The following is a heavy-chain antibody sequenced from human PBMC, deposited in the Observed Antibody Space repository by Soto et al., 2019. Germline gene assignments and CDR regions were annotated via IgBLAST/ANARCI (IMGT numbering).Heavy chain of an antibody. J-gene: IGHJ5*02. D-gene: IGHD5-18*01. CDR3: ARDREAYSYGYGWFDP. CDR2: INPSGGST. Sequence: RASVKVSCKASGYTFTSYYMHWVRQAPGQGLEWMGIINPSGGSTSYAQKFQGRVTMTRDTSTSTVYMELSSLRSEDTAVYYCARDREAYSYGYGWFDPWGQGTLVTVSS. CDR1: GYTFTSYY. V-gene: IGHV1-46*01.